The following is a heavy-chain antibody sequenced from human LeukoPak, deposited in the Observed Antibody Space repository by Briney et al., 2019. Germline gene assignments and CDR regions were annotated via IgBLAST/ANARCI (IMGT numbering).Heavy chain of an antibody. Sequence: GGSLRLSCAASRFIFSNYWMRWVRQAPGKGLEWVANIKQDGREKYYVDSVKGRFTISRDNAKNSLSLQMDSLRAEDTAVYYCAKDRLPDGVWPLDYWGQGTLVTVSS. D-gene: IGHD2-8*02. J-gene: IGHJ4*02. CDR2: IKQDGREK. CDR3: AKDRLPDGVWPLDY. CDR1: RFIFSNYW. V-gene: IGHV3-7*03.